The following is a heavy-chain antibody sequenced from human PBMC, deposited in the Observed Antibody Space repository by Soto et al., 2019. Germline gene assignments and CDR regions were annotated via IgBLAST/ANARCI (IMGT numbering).Heavy chain of an antibody. CDR1: GFTFRSYV. CDR2: TSYDGSDK. CDR3: ARWVTTGGLDV. V-gene: IGHV3-30*19. J-gene: IGHJ1*01. Sequence: QVQLVESGGGVVQPGTSLRVSSVGSGFTFRSYVIHWVREAPGKGLEWVALTSYDGSDKYYGDSVRGRFTISRDNSRNTVDLQMDSLRLEDTALYYCARWVTTGGLDVWGQGTLVSVSS. D-gene: IGHD2-21*02.